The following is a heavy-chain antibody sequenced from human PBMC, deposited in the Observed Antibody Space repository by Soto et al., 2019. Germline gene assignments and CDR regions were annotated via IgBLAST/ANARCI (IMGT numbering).Heavy chain of an antibody. J-gene: IGHJ4*02. V-gene: IGHV4-31*03. CDR1: GGSISSGGYY. CDR3: ARVPTVWNYYDFWSGYYYFDY. CDR2: IFYSGST. D-gene: IGHD3-3*01. Sequence: SETLSLTCTVSGGSISSGGYYWSWIRQHPGKGLEWIGYIFYSGSTYYNPSLKSRVTISVDTSKNQFSLKLSSVTAADTAVYYCARVPTVWNYYDFWSGYYYFDYWGQGTLVTVSS.